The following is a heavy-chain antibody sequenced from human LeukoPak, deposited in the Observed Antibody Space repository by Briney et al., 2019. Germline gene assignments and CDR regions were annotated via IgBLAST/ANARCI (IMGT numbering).Heavy chain of an antibody. J-gene: IGHJ4*02. D-gene: IGHD2-2*01. CDR3: VRDMQPGA. CDR1: GFTFSSYA. Sequence: GGSLRLSCAASGFTFSSYAMSWVRQAPGKGLEWVSAISGSGGSTYYADSVKGRFTISRDNSKNTLSLQMSSLGAEDTAIYYCVRDMQPGAWGQGTLVTVSS. V-gene: IGHV3-23*01. CDR2: ISGSGGST.